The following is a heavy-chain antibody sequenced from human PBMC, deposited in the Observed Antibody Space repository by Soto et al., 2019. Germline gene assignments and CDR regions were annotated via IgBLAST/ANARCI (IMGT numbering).Heavy chain of an antibody. D-gene: IGHD3-3*01. CDR3: ARWRARVLRFLEWLPPWY. J-gene: IGHJ4*02. Sequence: PGGSLRLSCAASGFTFSSYEMNWVRQAPGKGLEWVSYISSSGSTIYYADSVKGRFTISRDNAKNSLYLQMNSLRAEDTAVYYCARWRARVLRFLEWLPPWYWGQVTLVTVSS. CDR1: GFTFSSYE. V-gene: IGHV3-48*03. CDR2: ISSSGSTI.